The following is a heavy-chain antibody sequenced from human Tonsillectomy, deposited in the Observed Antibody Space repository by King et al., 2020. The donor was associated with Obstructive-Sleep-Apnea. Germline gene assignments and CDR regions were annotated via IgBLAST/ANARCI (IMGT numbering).Heavy chain of an antibody. Sequence: QLVQSGAEVKKPGESLKISCKASGYSFSSNWIGWVRQMPGKGLEWMAIIYPSDSDVRYSPSFQGQVTISADMSINTAYLQWSSLKASDTAIYYCARENLHLGTVWIFDSWGQGTLVTVSS. CDR3: ARENLHLGTVWIFDS. V-gene: IGHV5-51*01. D-gene: IGHD3-16*01. CDR1: GYSFSSNW. CDR2: IYPSDSDV. J-gene: IGHJ4*02.